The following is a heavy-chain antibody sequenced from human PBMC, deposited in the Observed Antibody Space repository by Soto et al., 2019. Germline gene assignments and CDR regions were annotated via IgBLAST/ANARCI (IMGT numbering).Heavy chain of an antibody. D-gene: IGHD6-6*01. J-gene: IGHJ5*02. Sequence: QVQLQESGPGLVKPSQPLSLTCTVFGVSTSSGGYYWNWIRQHPGKGLEWIGYIYYSVSTYYNPSLKSLVTISIDTSNNQFSLKLSSVTAADTAVYYCARSSSSSSWFDTWVQGTLVTVSS. CDR2: IYYSVST. V-gene: IGHV4-31*01. CDR3: ARSSSSSSWFDT. CDR1: GVSTSSGGYY.